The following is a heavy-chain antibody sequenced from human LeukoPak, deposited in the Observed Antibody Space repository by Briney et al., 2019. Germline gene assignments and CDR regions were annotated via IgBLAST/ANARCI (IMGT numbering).Heavy chain of an antibody. J-gene: IGHJ4*02. Sequence: GGSLRLSCAASGFTFSSYEMNWVRQAPGKGVEWVSYISSSGSIIYYADSVKGRFTISRDNAKNSLYLQMNSLRAEDTAVYYCARGGLPKPFDYWGQGTLVTVSS. CDR1: GFTFSSYE. CDR3: ARGGLPKPFDY. CDR2: ISSSGSII. D-gene: IGHD1-14*01. V-gene: IGHV3-48*03.